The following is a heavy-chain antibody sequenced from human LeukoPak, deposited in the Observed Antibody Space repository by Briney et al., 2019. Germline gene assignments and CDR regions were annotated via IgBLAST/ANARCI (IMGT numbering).Heavy chain of an antibody. CDR2: ISYDGSNK. Sequence: GGSLRLSCAASGFTFSTYAINWVRQAPGKGLEWVAVISYDGSNKNYADSVKGRFTISRDNSKNTLYLQMNSLRAEDTAVYYCARDLRNSGSYWTGYFDYWGQGTLVTVSS. V-gene: IGHV3-30*04. J-gene: IGHJ4*02. D-gene: IGHD1-26*01. CDR3: ARDLRNSGSYWTGYFDY. CDR1: GFTFSTYA.